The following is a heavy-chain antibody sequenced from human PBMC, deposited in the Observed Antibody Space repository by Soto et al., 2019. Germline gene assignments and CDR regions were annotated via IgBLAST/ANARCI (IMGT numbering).Heavy chain of an antibody. Sequence: PGGSLRLSCAASGFTFSSYGMNWVRQAPGKGLEWVAVISYDENNKYYADSVKGRFTISRDNSKNTLYLQMNSLRTEDTAVYYCAKVLTGELDYWGQGTLVTVSS. CDR3: AKVLTGELDY. CDR2: ISYDENNK. J-gene: IGHJ4*02. V-gene: IGHV3-30*18. D-gene: IGHD7-27*01. CDR1: GFTFSSYG.